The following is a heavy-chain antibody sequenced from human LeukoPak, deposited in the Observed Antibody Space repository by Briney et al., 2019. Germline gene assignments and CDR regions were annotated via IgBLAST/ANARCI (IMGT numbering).Heavy chain of an antibody. Sequence: GGSLRLSCAASGFTFSTYAMSWVRQAPGKGLEWVSAVGSDGINTAYADSVKGRFTISRDNSKNTLYLQLNSLRAEDTAVYYCAKGLAAGSQYFDYWGQGTLVTVSS. CDR3: AKGLAAGSQYFDY. CDR2: VGSDGINT. J-gene: IGHJ4*02. V-gene: IGHV3-23*01. CDR1: GFTFSTYA. D-gene: IGHD6-25*01.